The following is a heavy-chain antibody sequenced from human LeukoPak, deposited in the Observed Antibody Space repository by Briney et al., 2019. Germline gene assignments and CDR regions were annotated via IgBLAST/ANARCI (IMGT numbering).Heavy chain of an antibody. D-gene: IGHD3-22*01. V-gene: IGHV2-70*11. CDR1: GFSLSTSGMC. J-gene: IGHJ4*02. CDR2: IDWDDDK. Sequence: SGPALVKPTQTLTLTCTFSGFSLSTSGMCMCWIRQPPGKALEWLGRIDWDDDKYYSTSLKTRLTLSKDTSKNQVVLTMTNVDPEDTATYYCARTKADSSGYFPHDYWGQGTLVTVSS. CDR3: ARTKADSSGYFPHDY.